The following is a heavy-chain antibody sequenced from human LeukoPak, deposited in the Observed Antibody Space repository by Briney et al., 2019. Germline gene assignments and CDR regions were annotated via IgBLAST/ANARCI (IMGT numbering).Heavy chain of an antibody. D-gene: IGHD2-21*01. CDR2: ITSSSNTI. CDR3: ARVVLWALGY. Sequence: GGSLRLSCAASGFTFSSYSMNWVRQAPGKGLEWILYITSSSNTIYYADSVKGRFTISRDNAKNSLYLQMNSRRAEDTAVYYCARVVLWALGYWGQGTLVTVSS. CDR1: GFTFSSYS. J-gene: IGHJ4*02. V-gene: IGHV3-48*01.